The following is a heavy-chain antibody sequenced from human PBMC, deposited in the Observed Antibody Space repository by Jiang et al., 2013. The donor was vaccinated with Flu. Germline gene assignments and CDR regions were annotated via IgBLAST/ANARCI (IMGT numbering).Heavy chain of an antibody. D-gene: IGHD6-13*01. V-gene: IGHV4-39*01. J-gene: IGHJ5*02. CDR3: ARLGSSSWFLNWFDP. CDR1: GGSISSSSYY. Sequence: GLVKPSETLSLTCTVSGGSISSSSYYWGWIRQPPGKGLEWIGSIYYSGSTYYNPSLKSRVTISVDTSKNQFSLKLSSVTAADTAVYYCARLGSSSWFLNWFDPWGQGTLVTVSS. CDR2: IYYSGST.